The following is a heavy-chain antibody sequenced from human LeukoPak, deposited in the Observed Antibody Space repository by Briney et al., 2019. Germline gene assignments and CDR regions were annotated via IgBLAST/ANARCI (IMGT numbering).Heavy chain of an antibody. Sequence: GGSLRLSCAASGFTFSSYAMHWVRQAPGKGLEWVAVISYDGSNKYYADSVKGRFTISRDNAKNSLYLQMNSLRAEDTAVYYCARATKMGTPGYSSGWYQFDYWGQGTLVTVSS. D-gene: IGHD6-19*01. J-gene: IGHJ4*02. V-gene: IGHV3-30*04. CDR2: ISYDGSNK. CDR3: ARATKMGTPGYSSGWYQFDY. CDR1: GFTFSSYA.